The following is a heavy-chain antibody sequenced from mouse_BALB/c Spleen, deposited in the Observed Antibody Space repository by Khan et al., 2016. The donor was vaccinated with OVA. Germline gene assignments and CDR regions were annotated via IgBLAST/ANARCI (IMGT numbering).Heavy chain of an antibody. CDR2: INPGTGDT. V-gene: IGHV1S56*01. D-gene: IGHD1-1*01. CDR1: GYTFTNYY. J-gene: IGHJ2*01. CDR3: ARTEVGTVFDY. Sequence: QVRLQQSGPELVKPGASVRISCKAYGYTFTNYYIHWVKQGPGQGLEWIGWINPGTGDTTYNENFKGKATLTVEKSSSTAYMQLSSLTAEDAAVYLCARTEVGTVFDYWGQGTTLTVSS.